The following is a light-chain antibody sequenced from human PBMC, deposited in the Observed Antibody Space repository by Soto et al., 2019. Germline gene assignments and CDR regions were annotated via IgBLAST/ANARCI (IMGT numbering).Light chain of an antibody. CDR1: ISDIGSYNH. CDR2: AVS. J-gene: IGLJ1*01. CDR3: ISYTDRQSYL. V-gene: IGLV2-14*03. Sequence: SVLTHPASVSGFPGQSITISCSGTISDIGSYNHVAWYQQFPGKSPKLMIYAVSDRPPGVSDRFSGSKSGITASLTISGLQTEDEADYYCISYTDRQSYLFGTGTKVTVL.